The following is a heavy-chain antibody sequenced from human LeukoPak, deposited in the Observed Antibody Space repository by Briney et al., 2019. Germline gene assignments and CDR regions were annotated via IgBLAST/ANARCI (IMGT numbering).Heavy chain of an antibody. CDR1: GYTLTELS. D-gene: IGHD6-13*01. V-gene: IGHV1-24*01. J-gene: IGHJ6*03. CDR2: FDPEDGET. CDR3: ARLYSSSPTTHYYYYYMDV. Sequence: ASVKVSCKVSGYTLTELSMHWVRQAPGKGLEWMGGFDPEDGETIYAQKFQGRVTMTEDTSTDTAYMELSSLRSEDTAVYYCARLYSSSPTTHYYYYYMDVWGKGTTVTVSS.